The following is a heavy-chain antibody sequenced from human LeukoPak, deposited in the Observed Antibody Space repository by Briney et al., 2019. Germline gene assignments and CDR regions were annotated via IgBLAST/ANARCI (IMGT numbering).Heavy chain of an antibody. CDR3: ARGARYCTNGVCYEGDYYYYYYMDV. J-gene: IGHJ6*03. D-gene: IGHD2-8*01. V-gene: IGHV1-2*02. CDR2: INPNSGGT. Sequence: ASVKVSCKASGYTFTGYYMHWVRQAPGQGLEWMGWINPNSGGTNYAQKFQGRVTMTRDTSTSTAYMELRSLRSDDTAVYYCARGARYCTNGVCYEGDYYYYYYMDVWGKGTTVTVSS. CDR1: GYTFTGYY.